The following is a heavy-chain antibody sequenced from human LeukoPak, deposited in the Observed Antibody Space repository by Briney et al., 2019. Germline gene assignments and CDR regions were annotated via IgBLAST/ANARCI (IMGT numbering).Heavy chain of an antibody. Sequence: GGSLRLSCAASGFTFSDSYMTWVRQAPGKGLEWVSSISSSSSHIYYADSVKGRFTVSRDNSKNTLYLQMNSLRAEDTAVYFCAKEPHILTGYYTDYFDSWGQGTLVTVSS. J-gene: IGHJ4*02. CDR3: AKEPHILTGYYTDYFDS. CDR2: ISSSSSHI. V-gene: IGHV3-21*04. D-gene: IGHD3-9*01. CDR1: GFTFSDSY.